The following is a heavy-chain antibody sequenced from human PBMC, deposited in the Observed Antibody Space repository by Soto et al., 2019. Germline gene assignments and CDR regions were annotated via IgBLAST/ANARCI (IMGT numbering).Heavy chain of an antibody. CDR2: INHSGST. V-gene: IGHV4-34*01. Sequence: SETLSLTCAVYGGSFSGYYWSWIRQPPGKGLEWIGEINHSGSTNYNPSLKSRVTISVDTSKNQFSLKLSSVTAADTAVYYCASLGVVRDGYKTEYNWFDPWGQGTLVT. CDR1: GGSFSGYY. J-gene: IGHJ5*02. CDR3: ASLGVVRDGYKTEYNWFDP. D-gene: IGHD2-2*01.